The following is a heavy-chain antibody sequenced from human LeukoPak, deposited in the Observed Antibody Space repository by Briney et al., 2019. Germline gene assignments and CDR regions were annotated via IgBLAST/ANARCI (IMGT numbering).Heavy chain of an antibody. V-gene: IGHV4-4*09. J-gene: IGHJ4*02. CDR3: ARLIWFGEPVDY. Sequence: SETLSLTCAVSGGSISSYYWSWIRQPPGKGLEWIGYIYTSGSTNYNPSLKSRVTISVDTSKNQFSLKLSSVTAADTAVYYCARLIWFGEPVDYWGQGTLVTVSS. CDR2: IYTSGST. D-gene: IGHD3-10*01. CDR1: GGSISSYY.